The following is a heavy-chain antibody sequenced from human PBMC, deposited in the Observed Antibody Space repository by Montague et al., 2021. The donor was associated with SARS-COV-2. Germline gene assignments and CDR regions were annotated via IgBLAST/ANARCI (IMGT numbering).Heavy chain of an antibody. CDR2: ISATGSYI. Sequence: SLRLSCAASGLSFSDYDVNWVRQAPGKGLEWVSSISATGSYIYYGDSVKGRFAISRDNAKKSLYLQMDSLRAEDTAVYYCAADPEVQKHRLAHFDYWGQGTLVTVSS. CDR3: AADPEVQKHRLAHFDY. D-gene: IGHD6-25*01. J-gene: IGHJ4*02. V-gene: IGHV3-21*01. CDR1: GLSFSDYD.